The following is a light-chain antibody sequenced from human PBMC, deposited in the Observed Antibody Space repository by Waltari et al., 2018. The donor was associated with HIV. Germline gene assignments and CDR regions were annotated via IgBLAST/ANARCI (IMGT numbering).Light chain of an antibody. CDR3: AVWDDRLSGRL. Sequence: HSVLAQPRSVSGTPGQTTNLSCSGSTSYVRNNYVYCYQQVTGLAPKLLIYRNNQRPSGVPDRFSGSKSGTSASLAISGLRTEDEAEYYCAVWDDRLSGRLFGGGTKVTVL. CDR1: TSYVRNNY. CDR2: RNN. J-gene: IGLJ2*01. V-gene: IGLV1-47*01.